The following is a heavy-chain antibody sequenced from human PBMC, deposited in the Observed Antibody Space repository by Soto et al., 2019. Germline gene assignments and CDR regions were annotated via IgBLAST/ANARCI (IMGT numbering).Heavy chain of an antibody. V-gene: IGHV1-8*01. CDR3: ARSTYLAV. Sequence: QVQLVQSGAEVKKPGASVKVSCKASGYTFTSYDINWVRLASGQGLEWMGSMNPNSGNTYYEQKFQGKVTMTRNTSISTAYLELSSLRSEDTAVYFCARSTYLAVWGQGTLVTVSS. J-gene: IGHJ4*02. CDR1: GYTFTSYD. D-gene: IGHD6-19*01. CDR2: MNPNSGNT.